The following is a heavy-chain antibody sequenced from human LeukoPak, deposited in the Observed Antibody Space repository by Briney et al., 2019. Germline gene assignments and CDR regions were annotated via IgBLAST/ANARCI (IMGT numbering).Heavy chain of an antibody. CDR1: GGSISSGGYY. D-gene: IGHD3-22*01. V-gene: IGHV4-31*03. CDR3: ARSAGYYDSSGTIDY. Sequence: SETLSLTCTVSGGSISSGGYYWSWIRQHPGKGLEWIGYIYYSGSTYYNPSLKSRVTISVDTSKNQFSPKLSSVTAADTAVYYCARSAGYYDSSGTIDYWGQGTLVTVSS. CDR2: IYYSGST. J-gene: IGHJ4*02.